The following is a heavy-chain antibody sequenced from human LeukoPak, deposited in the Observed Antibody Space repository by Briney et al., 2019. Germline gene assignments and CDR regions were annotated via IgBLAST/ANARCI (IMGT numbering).Heavy chain of an antibody. CDR3: AKDIGDIVVVPAATPRDAFDI. CDR1: GFTFSSYA. V-gene: IGHV3-23*01. CDR2: ISGSGGST. J-gene: IGHJ3*02. Sequence: GGSLRLSCAASGFTFSSYAMSWVRQAPGKGLEWVSAISGSGGSTYYADSVKGRFTISRDNSKNTLYLQMNSLRAEDTAVYYCAKDIGDIVVVPAATPRDAFDIWGQGTMVTVSS. D-gene: IGHD2-2*01.